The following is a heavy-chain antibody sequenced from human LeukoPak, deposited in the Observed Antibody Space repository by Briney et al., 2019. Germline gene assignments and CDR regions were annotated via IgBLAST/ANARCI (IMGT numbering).Heavy chain of an antibody. V-gene: IGHV3-23*01. CDR3: ARGYTHGAFDI. D-gene: IGHD1-14*01. CDR1: GFTFNNYA. J-gene: IGHJ3*02. CDR2: ISGSGDST. Sequence: GGSLRLSCAASGFTFNNYAMSWVRQAPGKGPEWVSVISGSGDSTYYADSVRGRFTISRDNSRNTLYLQMNSLRVEDTALYYCARGYTHGAFDIWGQGTMVTVSS.